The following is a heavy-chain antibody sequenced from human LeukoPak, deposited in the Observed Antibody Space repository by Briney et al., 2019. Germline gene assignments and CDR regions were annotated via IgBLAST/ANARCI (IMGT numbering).Heavy chain of an antibody. CDR3: ARAESGYSYGYIYYYGMDV. CDR2: IYSGGST. Sequence: GGSLRLSCAASGFTVSSNYMSWVRQAPGKGLEWDSVIYSGGSTYYADSVKGRFTISRDNSKNTLYLQMTSLRAEDTAVYYCARAESGYSYGYIYYYGMDVWGQGTTVTVSS. CDR1: GFTVSSNY. J-gene: IGHJ6*02. V-gene: IGHV3-53*01. D-gene: IGHD5-18*01.